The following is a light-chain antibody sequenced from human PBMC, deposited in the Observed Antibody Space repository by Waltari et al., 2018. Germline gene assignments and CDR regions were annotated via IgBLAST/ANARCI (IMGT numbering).Light chain of an antibody. Sequence: DIVMTQSPLSLPVTPGEPASISCRPSQSLLHTNGYNYLDWYLQKPGQPPQLLIYLGSNRASGVPARFSGSGSGTDFTLKISRVEAEDVGVYYCMQALHTPRFTFGPGTKVDIK. CDR2: LGS. CDR1: QSLLHTNGYNY. CDR3: MQALHTPRFT. V-gene: IGKV2-28*01. J-gene: IGKJ3*01.